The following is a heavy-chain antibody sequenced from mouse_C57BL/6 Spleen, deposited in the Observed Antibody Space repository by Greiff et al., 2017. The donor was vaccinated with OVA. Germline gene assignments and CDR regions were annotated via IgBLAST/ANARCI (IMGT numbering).Heavy chain of an antibody. V-gene: IGHV5-9-1*02. D-gene: IGHD1-1*01. Sequence: EVKLLESGEGLVKPGGSLKLSCAASGFTFSSYAMSWVRQTPEKRLEWVAYISSGGDYIYYADTVKGRFTISRDNARNTLYLQMSSLKSEDTAMYDCTRDQQYYYGSSQSFGYWGQGTLVTVAA. CDR3: TRDQQYYYGSSQSFGY. J-gene: IGHJ3*01. CDR1: GFTFSSYA. CDR2: ISSGGDYI.